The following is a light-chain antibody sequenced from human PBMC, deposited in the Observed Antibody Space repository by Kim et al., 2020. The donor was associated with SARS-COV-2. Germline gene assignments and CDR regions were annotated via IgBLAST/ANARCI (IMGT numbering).Light chain of an antibody. J-gene: IGKJ1*01. CDR1: QDVLSSSNNRDY. Sequence: DIVMTQSPDSLAVSLAERATINCKSSQDVLSSSNNRDYLSWYQQKPGQPPKLLIYSASTRASGVPARFSRSGSGTDFNRTISSLQAEDGAVYYCQQYYTTPLTFGQGTKVDIK. CDR2: SAS. CDR3: QQYYTTPLT. V-gene: IGKV4-1*01.